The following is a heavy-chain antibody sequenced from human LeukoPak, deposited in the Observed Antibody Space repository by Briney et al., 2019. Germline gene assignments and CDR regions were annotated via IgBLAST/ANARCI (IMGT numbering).Heavy chain of an antibody. CDR1: GGSISSYY. J-gene: IGHJ4*02. V-gene: IGHV4-59*01. Sequence: SETLSLTCTVSGGSISSYYWSWIRQPPGKGLEWIGYIYYSGSTNYNPSLRSRVTISVDTSKNQFSLKLSSVTAADTTVYYCARNTAMVEFDYWGQGTLVTVSS. CDR3: ARNTAMVEFDY. CDR2: IYYSGST. D-gene: IGHD5-18*01.